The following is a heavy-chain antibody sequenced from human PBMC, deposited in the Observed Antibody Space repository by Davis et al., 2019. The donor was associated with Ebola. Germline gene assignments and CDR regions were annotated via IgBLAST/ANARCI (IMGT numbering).Heavy chain of an antibody. CDR3: AKEGSRRWLYYFDY. J-gene: IGHJ4*02. CDR2: ISWDGVSI. D-gene: IGHD3-22*01. V-gene: IGHV3-43D*03. CDR1: GFTFGDYA. Sequence: PGGSLRLSCAASGFTFGDYAMHWVRHAPGKGLEWVSLISWDGVSIYYTDSVKGRFTISRGNSKNSLYLQMNSLRPEDTALYYCAKEGSRRWLYYFDYWGQGTLVTVSS.